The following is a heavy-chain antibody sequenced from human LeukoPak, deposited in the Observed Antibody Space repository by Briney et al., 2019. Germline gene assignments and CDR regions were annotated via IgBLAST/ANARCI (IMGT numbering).Heavy chain of an antibody. D-gene: IGHD3-10*01. CDR2: IYHSGST. J-gene: IGHJ2*01. CDR1: GGSISSGGYS. V-gene: IGHV4-30-2*01. Sequence: PSETLSLTCAVSGGSISSGGYSWSWIRQPPGKGLEWIGYIYHSGSTYYNPSLKSRVTISVDRSKNQFSLKLSSVTAADTAVYYCARVKGALQHGRGSGSYYNVDCYFDLWGRGTLVTVSS. CDR3: ARVKGALQHGRGSGSYYNVDCYFDL.